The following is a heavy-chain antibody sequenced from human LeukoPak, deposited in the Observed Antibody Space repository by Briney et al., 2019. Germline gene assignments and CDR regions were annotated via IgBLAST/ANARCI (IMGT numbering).Heavy chain of an antibody. CDR1: GFTFSSYA. CDR3: ARLVVGARENGMDV. V-gene: IGHV3-30-3*01. CDR2: ISYDGSNK. Sequence: GGSLRLSCAASGFTFSSYAMHWVRQAPGKGLEWVAVISYDGSNKYYADSVKGRFTISRDNAKNSLYLQMNSLRAEDTAVYYCARLVVGARENGMDVWGQGTTVTVSS. D-gene: IGHD1-26*01. J-gene: IGHJ6*02.